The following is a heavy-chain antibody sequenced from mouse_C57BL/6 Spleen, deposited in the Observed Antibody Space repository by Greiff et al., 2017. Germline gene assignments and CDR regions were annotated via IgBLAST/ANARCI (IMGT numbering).Heavy chain of an antibody. CDR2: IWSGGST. J-gene: IGHJ1*03. CDR3: ARGGMYDYDGPFDV. D-gene: IGHD2-4*01. CDR1: GFSLTSYS. Sequence: VQLQESGPGLVQPSQSLSITCTVSGFSLTSYSVHWVRQSPGKGLEWLGVIWSGGSTDYNAAFISRLSISKDNSKSQVFFKMNSLQADDTAIYYCARGGMYDYDGPFDVGGTGTTVTVSS. V-gene: IGHV2-2*01.